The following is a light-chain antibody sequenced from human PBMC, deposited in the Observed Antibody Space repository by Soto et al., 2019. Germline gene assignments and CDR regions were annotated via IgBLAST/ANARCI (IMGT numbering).Light chain of an antibody. V-gene: IGKV1-5*01. CDR2: DAS. J-gene: IGKJ2*03. Sequence: DIQMTQSPSTLSASVGDRVTITCRASQNINSWLAWYQQKPRKGPKLLIYDASSLESGVPSRFSGSGSGTDFTLTISSLQPDDFASYYCEQYNRYPYSFGQGTKLEIK. CDR1: QNINSW. CDR3: EQYNRYPYS.